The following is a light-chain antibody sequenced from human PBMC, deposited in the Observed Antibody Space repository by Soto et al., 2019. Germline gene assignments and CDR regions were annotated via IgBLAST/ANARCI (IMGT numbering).Light chain of an antibody. J-gene: IGKJ2*01. V-gene: IGKV3-20*01. CDR2: GAS. CDR3: QQYGSSPYT. CDR1: QSVSSSY. Sequence: EIVLTQSPGTLSLSPGERATLSCRASQSVSSSYLAWYQQKPGQAPRLLIYGASSRATGIPDRFSGSGSGTDFNLTISRLEPEDFVVYYCQQYGSSPYTFGQGTKLEIK.